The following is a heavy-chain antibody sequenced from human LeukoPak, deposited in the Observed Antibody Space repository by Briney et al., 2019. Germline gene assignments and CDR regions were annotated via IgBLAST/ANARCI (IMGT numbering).Heavy chain of an antibody. J-gene: IGHJ6*02. CDR1: GYTFTSYG. CDR2: ISAYNGNT. V-gene: IGHV1-18*01. CDR3: ARVADRWLASYYYGMDV. D-gene: IGHD6-19*01. Sequence: ASVNVSCTASGYTFTSYGISWVRQADGQVLEWMGWISAYNGNTNYAQKLQGRVTMTTDTSTSTAYMELRSLRSDDTAVYYCARVADRWLASYYYGMDVWGQGTTVTVSS.